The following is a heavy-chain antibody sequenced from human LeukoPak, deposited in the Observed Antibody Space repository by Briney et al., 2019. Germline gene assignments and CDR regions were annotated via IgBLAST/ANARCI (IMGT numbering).Heavy chain of an antibody. CDR2: IKQDGSEK. D-gene: IGHD6-6*01. V-gene: IGHV3-7*01. Sequence: GGSLRLSCAASGFTFSSYWMSWVRQAPGKGLEWGANIKQDGSEKYYVDSVKGRFTISRDNAKNSLYLQMNSLRAEDTAVYYCARPRRSSIAASDPFDYWGQGTLVTVSS. J-gene: IGHJ4*02. CDR3: ARPRRSSIAASDPFDY. CDR1: GFTFSSYW.